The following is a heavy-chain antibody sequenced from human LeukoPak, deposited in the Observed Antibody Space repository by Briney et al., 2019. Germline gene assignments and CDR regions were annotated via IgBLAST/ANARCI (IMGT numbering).Heavy chain of an antibody. D-gene: IGHD3-22*01. J-gene: IGHJ4*02. CDR3: ARAYNAYYYDSSGYYYDY. V-gene: IGHV1-69*05. Sequence: SVKVSCKASGGTFSSYATSWVRQAPGQGLEWMGRIIPIFGTANYAQKFQGRVTITTDESTSTAYMELSSPRSEDTAVYYCARAYNAYYYDSSGYYYDYWGQGTLVTVSS. CDR1: GGTFSSYA. CDR2: IIPIFGTA.